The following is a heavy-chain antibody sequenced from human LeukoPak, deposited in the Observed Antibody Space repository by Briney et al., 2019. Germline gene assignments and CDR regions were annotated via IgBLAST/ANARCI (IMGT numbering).Heavy chain of an antibody. CDR3: ARGGGISSSWSSLDY. D-gene: IGHD6-13*01. V-gene: IGHV3-21*01. CDR2: ISSSSSYI. CDR1: GFTFSSYS. Sequence: GGSLRLSCAASGFTFSSYSMNWVRQAPGKGLEWVSSISSSSSYIYYADSVKGRFTISRDNAKNSLYLQMNSLRAEDTAVYYCARGGGISSSWSSLDYWGQGTLVTVSS. J-gene: IGHJ4*02.